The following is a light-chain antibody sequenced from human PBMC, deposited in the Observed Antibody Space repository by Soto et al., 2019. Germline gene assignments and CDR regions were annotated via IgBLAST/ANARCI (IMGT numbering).Light chain of an antibody. Sequence: EIVLTQSPGTLSLSPGERATLSCRASESVGSTFLAWFQQKPGQAPRLLIYGASTRDNDIPDRFSGSGSGTDFPLTISRLDPEDFAVYYCHYYGTSPPNTFGGGTRVDIK. CDR1: ESVGSTF. V-gene: IGKV3-20*01. CDR3: HYYGTSPPNT. J-gene: IGKJ4*01. CDR2: GAS.